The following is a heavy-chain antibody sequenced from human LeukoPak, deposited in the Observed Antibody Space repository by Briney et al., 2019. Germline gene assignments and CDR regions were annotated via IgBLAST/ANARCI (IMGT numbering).Heavy chain of an antibody. J-gene: IGHJ5*02. CDR1: GYTFTDYF. CDR2: INPKKGDT. V-gene: IGHV1-2*02. Sequence: GASVKVSCKASGYTFTDYFLHWVRQAPGQGLGWMGWINPKKGDTNYAQKFQGRVTVTWDTSTTTAYVELNRLTSDDTAVYYCARGYEYGWFDPWGQGTLVTVSS. D-gene: IGHD3-16*01. CDR3: ARGYEYGWFDP.